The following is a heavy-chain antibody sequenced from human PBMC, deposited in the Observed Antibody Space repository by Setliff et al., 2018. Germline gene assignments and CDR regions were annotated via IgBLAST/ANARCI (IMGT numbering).Heavy chain of an antibody. V-gene: IGHV3-74*01. CDR2: INSDGSTT. CDR3: ARGGDGYNNGMDV. D-gene: IGHD5-12*01. J-gene: IGHJ6*02. Sequence: PGGSLRLSCAAFGFTFSNYWIHWVRQVPGRGLVWVSRINSDGSTTNYADSVKGRFTTSRENAKNTLYLQLSNLRAEDTAVYYCARGGDGYNNGMDVWGQGTMVTVSS. CDR1: GFTFSNYW.